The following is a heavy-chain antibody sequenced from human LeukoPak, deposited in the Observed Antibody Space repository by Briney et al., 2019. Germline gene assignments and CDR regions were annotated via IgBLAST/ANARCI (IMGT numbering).Heavy chain of an antibody. J-gene: IGHJ6*02. CDR2: ISSSSSYI. D-gene: IGHD3-9*01. V-gene: IGHV3-21*01. CDR1: GFTFSSYS. CDR3: AREWFGDYDILTGYYMGPGMDV. Sequence: GGSLRLSCAASGFTFSSYSMNWVRQAPGKGLEWVSSISSSSSYIYYADSVKCRFTISRDNAKNSLYLQMNSMRAEDTAVYYCAREWFGDYDILTGYYMGPGMDVWGQGTTVTVSS.